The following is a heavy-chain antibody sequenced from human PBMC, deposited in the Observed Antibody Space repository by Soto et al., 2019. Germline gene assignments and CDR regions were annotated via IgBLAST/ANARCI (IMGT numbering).Heavy chain of an antibody. Sequence: GGSLRLSCAASGFTFSSYAMSWVRQAPGKGLEWVSAISGSGGSTYYADSVKGRFTISRDNSKKTLYLQMNSLRAEDTDVYYCAKAPLETRQRPKFLNYYGDWGARDAFDIWGQGTMVTVSS. CDR3: AKAPLETRQRPKFLNYYGDWGARDAFDI. J-gene: IGHJ3*02. D-gene: IGHD4-17*01. CDR2: ISGSGGST. CDR1: GFTFSSYA. V-gene: IGHV3-23*01.